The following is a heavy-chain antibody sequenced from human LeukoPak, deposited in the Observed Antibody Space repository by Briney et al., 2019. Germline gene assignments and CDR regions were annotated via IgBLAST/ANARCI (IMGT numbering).Heavy chain of an antibody. V-gene: IGHV4-59*08. Sequence: SETLSLTCTVSGGSISTYYWSWIRQPPGKGLEWIGYIYYSGSTNYSPSLKSRVTISVDTSKNQFSLKLSSVTAADTAVYYCARRGYSSSWYAFDIWGQGTMVTVSS. CDR2: IYYSGST. CDR1: GGSISTYY. CDR3: ARRGYSSSWYAFDI. J-gene: IGHJ3*02. D-gene: IGHD6-13*01.